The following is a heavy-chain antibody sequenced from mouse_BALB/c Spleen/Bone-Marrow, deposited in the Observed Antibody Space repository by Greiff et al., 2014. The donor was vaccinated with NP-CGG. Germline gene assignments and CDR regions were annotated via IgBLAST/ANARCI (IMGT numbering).Heavy chain of an antibody. D-gene: IGHD1-1*01. CDR1: GFNIKETY. CDR3: ARYYYGSSYFDY. J-gene: IGHJ2*01. CDR2: IDPANGNT. V-gene: IGHV14-3*02. Sequence: VQLQQSGGELLKAGGSGKLSFTTSGFNIKETYMHWGKQRPEQGLEGNGRIDPANGNTKYDPKFQGKATITADTSSNTAYLQLSSLTSEDTAVYYCARYYYGSSYFDYWGQGTTLTVSS.